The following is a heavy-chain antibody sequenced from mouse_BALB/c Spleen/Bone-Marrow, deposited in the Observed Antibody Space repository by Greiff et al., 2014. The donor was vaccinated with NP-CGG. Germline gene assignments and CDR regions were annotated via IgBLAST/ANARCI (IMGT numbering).Heavy chain of an antibody. Sequence: VKLMESGAELAKPGASVKMSCKASGYTFTSYWMHWVKQRPGQGLEWIGYINPSTGYTEYNQKFKDKATLTADKSSSTAYMQLSSLTSEDSAVYYCARRETTALDYWGQGPTLTFSS. J-gene: IGHJ2*01. CDR2: INPSTGYT. CDR3: ARRETTALDY. V-gene: IGHV1-7*01. CDR1: GYTFTSYW. D-gene: IGHD1-2*01.